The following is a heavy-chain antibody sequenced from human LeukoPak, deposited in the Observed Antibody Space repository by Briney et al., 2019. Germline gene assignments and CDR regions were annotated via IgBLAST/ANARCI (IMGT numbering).Heavy chain of an antibody. Sequence: ASVKVSCKASGYTFTSYYMHWVRQAPAQGLEWMGIVNPSGGSTSYAQKFQGRVTMTRDTSTSTVYMELSSLRSEDTAVYYCARRGETAVVPAATFFDYWGQGTLVTVSS. CDR2: VNPSGGST. D-gene: IGHD2-2*01. CDR3: ARRGETAVVPAATFFDY. CDR1: GYTFTSYY. V-gene: IGHV1-46*01. J-gene: IGHJ4*02.